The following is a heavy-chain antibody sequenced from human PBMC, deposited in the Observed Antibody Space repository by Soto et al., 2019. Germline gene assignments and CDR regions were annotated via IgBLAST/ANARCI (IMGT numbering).Heavy chain of an antibody. CDR2: VDDSGTT. Sequence: QVQLQQSGPGLVKPSETLSLTCSVSAGSMRNYYWSWIRQPPGKGLEWIGNVDDSGTTKYNPSLRSRVTISVDTSTNQFSLKLSSVIAADTAVYYCSRDVSCSGGSCYPNDWFDPWGQATLVTVSS. CDR3: SRDVSCSGGSCYPNDWFDP. J-gene: IGHJ5*02. CDR1: AGSMRNYY. D-gene: IGHD2-15*01. V-gene: IGHV4-59*01.